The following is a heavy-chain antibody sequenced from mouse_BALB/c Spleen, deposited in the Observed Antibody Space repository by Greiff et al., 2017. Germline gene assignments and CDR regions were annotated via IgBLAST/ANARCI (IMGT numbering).Heavy chain of an antibody. D-gene: IGHD2-1*01. Sequence: QVQLKESAAELARPGASVKMSCKASGYTFTSYTMHWVKQRPGQGLEWIGYINPSSGYTEYNQKFKDKTTLTADKSSSTAYMQLSSLTSEDSAVYYCARGGNYERGAMDYWGQGTSVTVSS. CDR3: ARGGNYERGAMDY. V-gene: IGHV1-4*02. J-gene: IGHJ4*01. CDR2: INPSSGYT. CDR1: GYTFTSYT.